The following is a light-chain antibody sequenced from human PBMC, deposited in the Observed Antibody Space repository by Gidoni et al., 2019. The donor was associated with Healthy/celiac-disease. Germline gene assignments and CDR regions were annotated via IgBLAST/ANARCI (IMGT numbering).Light chain of an antibody. CDR2: DAS. Sequence: IVLTQSPATLSLSPGERATLPCRASQGVSSYLAWYQQKPGKAPRLLIYDASNRATGIPARFSGSGSGTDFTLTISSLEPEDFAVYYCQQRSNWPFTFGGGTKVEIK. CDR3: QQRSNWPFT. J-gene: IGKJ4*01. CDR1: QGVSSY. V-gene: IGKV3-11*01.